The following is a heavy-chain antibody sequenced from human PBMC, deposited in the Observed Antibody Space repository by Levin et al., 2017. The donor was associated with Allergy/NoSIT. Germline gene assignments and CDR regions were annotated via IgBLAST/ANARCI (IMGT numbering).Heavy chain of an antibody. CDR2: ISSSSSTI. V-gene: IGHV3-48*01. Sequence: GGSLRLSCAASGFTFSSYSMNWVRQAPGKGLEWVSYISSSSSTIYYADSVKGRFTISRDNAKNSLYLQMNSLRAEDTAVYYCQSGGGTGNKYYYYYMDVWGKGTTVTVSS. J-gene: IGHJ6*03. CDR1: GFTFSSYS. D-gene: IGHD3-16*01. CDR3: QSGGGTGNKYYYYYMDV.